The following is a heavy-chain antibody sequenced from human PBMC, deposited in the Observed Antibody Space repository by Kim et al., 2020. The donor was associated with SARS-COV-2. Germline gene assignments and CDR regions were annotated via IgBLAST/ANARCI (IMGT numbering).Heavy chain of an antibody. D-gene: IGHD3-10*01. CDR3: ARRGSGYGLDV. J-gene: IGHJ6*02. V-gene: IGHV1-3*01. Sequence: TKYSKNVQGRVTMTRDTSASTACMELSGLRSEDTAVYYCARRGSGYGLDVWGQGTTVTVSS. CDR2: T.